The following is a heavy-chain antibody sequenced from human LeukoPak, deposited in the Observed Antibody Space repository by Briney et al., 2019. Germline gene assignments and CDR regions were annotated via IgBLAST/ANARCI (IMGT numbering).Heavy chain of an antibody. D-gene: IGHD1-26*01. J-gene: IGHJ4*02. CDR1: GGSISSSSYY. Sequence: SETLSLTCTVPGGSISSSSYYWGWIRQPPGKGLEWNGSIYYSGSTYYNPSLKSRVTISVDTPKNQFSLKLTSVTAADTAVYYCARLPHIVGAFARQFDYWGQGTLVTVSS. CDR2: IYYSGST. CDR3: ARLPHIVGAFARQFDY. V-gene: IGHV4-39*01.